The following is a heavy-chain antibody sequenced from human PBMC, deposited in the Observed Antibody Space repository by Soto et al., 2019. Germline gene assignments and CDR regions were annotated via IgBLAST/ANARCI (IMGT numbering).Heavy chain of an antibody. CDR1: GYTFTSYD. CDR3: ARLGGELYDY. CDR2: MNPNSGNT. J-gene: IGHJ4*02. D-gene: IGHD3-10*01. Sequence: ASVKVSCKASGYTFTSYDINWVRQATGQGLEWMGWMNPNSGNTVYVQKFQGRVTMTRDTTISTAYMELSSLRSEDTAVYYCARLGGELYDYWGKGTLVTVSS. V-gene: IGHV1-8*01.